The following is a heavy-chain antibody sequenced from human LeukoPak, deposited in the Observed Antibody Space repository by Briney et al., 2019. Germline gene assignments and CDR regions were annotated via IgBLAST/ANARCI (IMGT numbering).Heavy chain of an antibody. D-gene: IGHD5-24*01. J-gene: IGHJ4*02. V-gene: IGHV4-34*01. CDR1: GGSFSGYY. CDR3: ASPRDGYNTF. Sequence: SETLSLTCAVYGGSFSGYYWSWIRQPPEKGLEWIGEINHSGSTNYNPSLKSRVTISVDTSKNQFSLKLSSVTAADTAVYYYASPRDGYNTFWGQGTLVTVSS. CDR2: INHSGST.